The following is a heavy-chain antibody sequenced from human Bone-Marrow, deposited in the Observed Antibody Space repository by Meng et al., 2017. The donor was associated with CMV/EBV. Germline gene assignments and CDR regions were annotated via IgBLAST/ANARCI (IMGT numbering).Heavy chain of an antibody. CDR3: AMLIVGAIDI. CDR1: GFTFRNYW. V-gene: IGHV3-7*01. CDR2: IRQDGSEK. D-gene: IGHD1-26*01. J-gene: IGHJ3*02. Sequence: GGTLRLSCAVSGFTFRNYWLSWVRKAPGKGLEWVANIRQDGSEKYDVDSVRGRFTISRDNDRTSLYPQMNSLRGEDMALYYCAMLIVGAIDIWGQGTRVTVSS.